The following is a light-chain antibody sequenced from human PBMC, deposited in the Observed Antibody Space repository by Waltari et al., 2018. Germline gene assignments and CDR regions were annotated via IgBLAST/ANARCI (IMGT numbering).Light chain of an antibody. V-gene: IGKV1-8*01. Sequence: AIRITQSPSSLSASTGDRVTITCRASQGISSYLAWYQQKPGKAPKLLIYAASTLQSGVQSRFSGSGSCTDFTLTISCLQSEDFAIYYGQQYYSYPPTFGQGTKVEIK. CDR3: QQYYSYPPT. CDR2: AAS. CDR1: QGISSY. J-gene: IGKJ1*01.